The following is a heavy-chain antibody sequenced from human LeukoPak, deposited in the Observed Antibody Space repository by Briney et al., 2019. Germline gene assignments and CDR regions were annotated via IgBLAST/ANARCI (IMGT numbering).Heavy chain of an antibody. CDR3: ATRYCSGGSCYSGGPYFDY. Sequence: PSQTLSLTCTVSGGSISSGDYYWSWIRQPPGKGLEWIGYIYYSGSTYYNPSLKSRVTISVDTSKNQFSLKLSSVTAADTAMYYCATRYCSGGSCYSGGPYFDYWGQGTLVTVSS. V-gene: IGHV4-30-4*08. D-gene: IGHD2-15*01. CDR2: IYYSGST. CDR1: GGSISSGDYY. J-gene: IGHJ4*02.